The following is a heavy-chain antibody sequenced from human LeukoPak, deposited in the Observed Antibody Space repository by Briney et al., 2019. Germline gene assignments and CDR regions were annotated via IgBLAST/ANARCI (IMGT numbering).Heavy chain of an antibody. Sequence: GGSLRLSCVASGFTFSNYLMNWVRQAPGKGLEWVSGISHSGSSIYYADSVRGRFTISRDNSKNTLYLQMDRLRVEDTAVYYCAMALDYWGQGTLVTVSS. CDR1: GFTFSNYL. V-gene: IGHV3-23*01. CDR2: ISHSGSSI. J-gene: IGHJ4*02. CDR3: AMALDY.